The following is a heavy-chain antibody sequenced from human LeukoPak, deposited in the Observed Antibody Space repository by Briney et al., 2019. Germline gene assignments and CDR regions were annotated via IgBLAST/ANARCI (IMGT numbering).Heavy chain of an antibody. CDR2: IMQDGSEK. CDR1: GVPFTDYW. J-gene: IGHJ4*01. CDR3: ARDGTAAGVYFGL. V-gene: IGHV3-7*01. D-gene: IGHD6-13*01. Sequence: PGGSLSPSCDVSGVPFTDYWMNWVRQAPGKGPEWVASIMQDGSEKTYVDSVKGRFTISRDNTKNSLSLQLNGLGAEDTAVYYCARDGTAAGVYFGLGSQGTVVTV.